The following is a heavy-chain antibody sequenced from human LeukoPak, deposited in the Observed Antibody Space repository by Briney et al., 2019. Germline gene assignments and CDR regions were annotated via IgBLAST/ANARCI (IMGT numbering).Heavy chain of an antibody. D-gene: IGHD3-9*01. V-gene: IGHV4-61*02. CDR3: ARVRARYFDWLLYQEFDY. Sequence: SQTLSLTCTVSGGSISSGSYYWSWIRQPAGKGLEWIGRICTGGSTNYNPSLKSRVTISVDTSKNQFSLKLSSVTAADTAVYYCARVRARYFDWLLYQEFDYWGQGTLVTVSS. CDR1: GGSISSGSYY. J-gene: IGHJ4*02. CDR2: ICTGGST.